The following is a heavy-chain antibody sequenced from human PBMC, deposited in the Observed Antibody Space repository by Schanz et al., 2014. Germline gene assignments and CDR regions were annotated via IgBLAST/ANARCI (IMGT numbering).Heavy chain of an antibody. CDR3: ARDGDFDY. CDR2: IWYDGSNK. CDR1: GFTFSSYG. V-gene: IGHV3-33*08. Sequence: VQLLESGGGLVQPGGSLRLSCAGSGFTFSSYGMHWVRQAPGKGLEWVAVIWYDGSNKYYADSVKGRFTISRDNSKNTLFLQMSSLRAEDTAVYYCARDGDFDYWGQGTLVTVSS. J-gene: IGHJ4*02.